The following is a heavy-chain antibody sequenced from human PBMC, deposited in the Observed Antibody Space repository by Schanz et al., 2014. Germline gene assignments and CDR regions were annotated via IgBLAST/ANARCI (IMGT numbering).Heavy chain of an antibody. CDR2: INPNTGGT. CDR1: GYTFSDYY. D-gene: IGHD1-26*01. J-gene: IGHJ6*02. V-gene: IGHV1-2*04. Sequence: QVQLVQSGAEVKKPGASVKVSCKASGYTFSDYYIHWVRQAPGQGLEWMGWINPNTGGTNFAQKFQGWVTVTRDTSISTVYMELSRVTYEDTAVYYCARDPYSASYFPSPPLYGLDVWGQGTTVTVSS. CDR3: ARDPYSASYFPSPPLYGLDV.